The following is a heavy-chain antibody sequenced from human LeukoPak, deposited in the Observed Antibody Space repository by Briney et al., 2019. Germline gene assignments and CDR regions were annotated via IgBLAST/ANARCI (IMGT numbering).Heavy chain of an antibody. CDR2: IYGSGST. D-gene: IGHD2-2*01. Sequence: PSETLSLTCTVSGGSISSYYWSWIRQPPGKGLEWIGHIYGSGSTNYNPSLKSRVTLSVDTSKNQFSLKLSSVTAADTAVYYCARDCSSTSCYVFWEPGYGMDVWGQGTTGSDSS. J-gene: IGHJ6*02. V-gene: IGHV4-59*01. CDR1: GGSISSYY. CDR3: ARDCSSTSCYVFWEPGYGMDV.